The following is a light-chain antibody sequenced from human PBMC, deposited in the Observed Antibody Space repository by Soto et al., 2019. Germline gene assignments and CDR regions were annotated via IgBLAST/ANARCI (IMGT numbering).Light chain of an antibody. CDR3: QSYDSSLSGYV. CDR1: SYNIGAGYD. V-gene: IGLV1-40*01. CDR2: GNS. Sequence: QSVLTQPPSVSGAPGQTVTISCTGSSYNIGAGYDVHWYQQLPGTAPKLLIYGNSNRPSGVPDRFSGSKSGTSASLSITGLQAEDEADYYCQSYDSSLSGYVFGTGTKLTVL. J-gene: IGLJ1*01.